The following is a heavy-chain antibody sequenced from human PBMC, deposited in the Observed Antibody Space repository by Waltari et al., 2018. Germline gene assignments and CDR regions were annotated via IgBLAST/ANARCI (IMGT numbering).Heavy chain of an antibody. CDR1: GYTFTSYY. CDR3: ARDVDQNCSSTSCYGAYYYYGMDV. V-gene: IGHV1-46*01. J-gene: IGHJ6*02. D-gene: IGHD2-2*01. Sequence: QVQLVQSGAEVKKPGASVKVSCKASGYTFTSYYMHWVRQAPGQGLEWMGLINPSGGSTSYEQKFQGRVTMTRDTSTSTVYMELSSLRSEDTAVYYCARDVDQNCSSTSCYGAYYYYGMDVWGQGTTVTVSS. CDR2: INPSGGST.